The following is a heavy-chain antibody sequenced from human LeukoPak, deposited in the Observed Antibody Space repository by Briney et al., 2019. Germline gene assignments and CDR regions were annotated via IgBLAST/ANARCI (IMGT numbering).Heavy chain of an antibody. CDR2: FYSSGST. Sequence: PSETLSLTCTVSGGSISGYYWSWLRQPAGKGLEWIGRFYSSGSTNYNPSLTSRVTMSVDTSKNQFSLKLTSVTAADTAVYYCARDATYYYGSGRVNYFDAWGQGTPVTVSS. D-gene: IGHD3-10*01. CDR3: ARDATYYYGSGRVNYFDA. J-gene: IGHJ4*02. V-gene: IGHV4-4*07. CDR1: GGSISGYY.